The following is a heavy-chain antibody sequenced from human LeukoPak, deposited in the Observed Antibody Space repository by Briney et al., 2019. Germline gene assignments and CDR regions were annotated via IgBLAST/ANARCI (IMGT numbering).Heavy chain of an antibody. CDR3: ARERGSGSYYVGLRGAFDI. CDR2: IYSGGST. J-gene: IGHJ3*02. Sequence: GGSLRLSCAASGFTVNSNYMSWVRQAPGKGLEWVSVIYSGGSTYYADSVKGRFTISRDNSKNTLYLQMNSLRAEDTAVYYCARERGSGSYYVGLRGAFDIWGQGTMVTVSS. V-gene: IGHV3-66*01. D-gene: IGHD1-26*01. CDR1: GFTVNSNY.